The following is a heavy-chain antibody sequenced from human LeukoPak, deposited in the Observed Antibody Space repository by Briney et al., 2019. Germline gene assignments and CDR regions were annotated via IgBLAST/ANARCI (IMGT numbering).Heavy chain of an antibody. V-gene: IGHV4-31*03. J-gene: IGHJ5*02. CDR3: ARDPLGERWYDL. Sequence: SQTLSLTCSVSGVSISSGGYYWSWIRQHPGKGLEWIGYIYYSGSTYYNPSLKSRVTISVDTSKNQFSLKVNSVTAADTAVYYCARDPLGERWYDLWGQGTLVTVSS. D-gene: IGHD3-16*01. CDR1: GVSISSGGYY. CDR2: IYYSGST.